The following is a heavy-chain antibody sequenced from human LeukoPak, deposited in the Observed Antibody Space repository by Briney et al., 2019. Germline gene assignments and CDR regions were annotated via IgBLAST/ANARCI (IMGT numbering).Heavy chain of an antibody. CDR2: INQDESKK. CDR3: ARDHAYRADY. Sequence: PGGSLRLSCAASGFTFSNDWMCWVRQAPGKGLEWVANINQDESKKYYADSVKGRFTISRDNAKNSLYLQMSSLTAEDTAIYYCARDHAYRADYWGQGTLATVSS. V-gene: IGHV3-7*01. CDR1: GFTFSNDW. J-gene: IGHJ4*02. D-gene: IGHD2-2*01.